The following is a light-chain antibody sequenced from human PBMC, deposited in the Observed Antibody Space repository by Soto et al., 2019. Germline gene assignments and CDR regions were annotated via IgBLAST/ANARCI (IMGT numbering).Light chain of an antibody. Sequence: EIVLTQSPATLSLSPGERATLSCRASQSVSSYLAWYQQKPGQAPRILIYDASNRATGIPARFSGSGSETDVTLTISSLEPEDFAVYYCQQYGSSPYTFGQGTKLEIK. J-gene: IGKJ2*01. V-gene: IGKV3-11*01. CDR1: QSVSSY. CDR3: QQYGSSPYT. CDR2: DAS.